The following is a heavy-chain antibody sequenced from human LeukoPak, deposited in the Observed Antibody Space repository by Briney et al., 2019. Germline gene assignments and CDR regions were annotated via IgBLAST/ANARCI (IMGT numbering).Heavy chain of an antibody. J-gene: IGHJ5*02. Sequence: PGGSLRLSCAASGFTFDDYAMHWVRQAPGKGLEWVSGISWNSGSIGYADSVKGRFTISRDNAKNSLYLQMNSLRAEDTAVYYCARTQRWLQSWGQGTLVTVSS. CDR3: ARTQRWLQS. D-gene: IGHD5-24*01. CDR2: ISWNSGSI. CDR1: GFTFDDYA. V-gene: IGHV3-9*01.